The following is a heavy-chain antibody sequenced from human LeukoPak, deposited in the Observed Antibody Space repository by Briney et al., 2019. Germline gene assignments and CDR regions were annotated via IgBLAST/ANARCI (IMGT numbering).Heavy chain of an antibody. CDR3: ASRLAYYFDY. V-gene: IGHV3-48*03. Sequence: PGGSLRLSCAASGFTFSSYEMNRVRQAPGKGLEWVSYISSSGSTIYYADSVKGRFTISRDNARNSLYLQMNSLRAEDTAVYYCASRLAYYFDYWGQGTLVTVSS. CDR1: GFTFSSYE. CDR2: ISSSGSTI. D-gene: IGHD6-25*01. J-gene: IGHJ4*02.